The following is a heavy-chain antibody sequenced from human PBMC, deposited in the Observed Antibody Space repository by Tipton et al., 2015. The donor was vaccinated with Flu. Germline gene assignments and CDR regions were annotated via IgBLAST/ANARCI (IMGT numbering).Heavy chain of an antibody. V-gene: IGHV3-74*01. CDR3: ARRDFSNYVSDPKNWFDR. CDR1: GFIFSDYW. J-gene: IGHJ5*02. Sequence: GSLRLSCEASGFIFSDYWMHWVRQAPGKGLVWVSRVISDGSITSYVDSVEGRFTISRDNAKNILYLQMNSLRAEDTAVYYCARRDFSNYVSDPKNWFDRWGQGILVTVSS. CDR2: VISDGSIT. D-gene: IGHD4-11*01.